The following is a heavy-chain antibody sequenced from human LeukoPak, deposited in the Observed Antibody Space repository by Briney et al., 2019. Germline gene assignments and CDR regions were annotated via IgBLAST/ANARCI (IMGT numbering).Heavy chain of an antibody. Sequence: ASVKVSCKASGYTFTSYAMNWVRQAPGQGLEWMGWINTNTGNPTYAQGFTGRFVFSLDTSVSTAYLQISSLEAEGTAVYYCARSDSSWYAAYYYYGMDVWGQGTTVTVSS. D-gene: IGHD6-13*01. CDR3: ARSDSSWYAAYYYYGMDV. CDR1: GYTFTSYA. J-gene: IGHJ6*02. V-gene: IGHV7-4-1*02. CDR2: INTNTGNP.